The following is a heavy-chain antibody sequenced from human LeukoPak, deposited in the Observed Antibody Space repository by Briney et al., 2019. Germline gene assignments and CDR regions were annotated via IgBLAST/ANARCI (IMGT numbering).Heavy chain of an antibody. J-gene: IGHJ3*01. CDR1: GITFSSSI. CDR2: MSFDGFST. D-gene: IGHD3-22*01. CDR3: AREGHTSGYCGTFDV. Sequence: HPGRSLRLSCAASGITFSSSIMHWVRQAPGKGLEWVSAMSFDGFSTYYAGSLKGRLSISRDNSKNTFYLQMNSLRLEDTAVYYCAREGHTSGYCGTFDVWGQGTTVVVSS. V-gene: IGHV3-30*04.